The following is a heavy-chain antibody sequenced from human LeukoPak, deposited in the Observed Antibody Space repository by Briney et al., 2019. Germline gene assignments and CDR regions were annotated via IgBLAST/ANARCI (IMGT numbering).Heavy chain of an antibody. CDR1: GGTFSTYA. D-gene: IGHD6-19*01. CDR3: ARDIYSSGSFDV. CDR2: IVPIVGLV. Sequence: SVKVSCKASGGTFSTYAINWVRQAPGQGLEWMGRIVPIVGLVNFAQKFQGRVTITADKSTTSAYMELSSLRSEDTAVYYCARDIYSSGSFDVWGLGTVVTVSS. V-gene: IGHV1-69*04. J-gene: IGHJ3*01.